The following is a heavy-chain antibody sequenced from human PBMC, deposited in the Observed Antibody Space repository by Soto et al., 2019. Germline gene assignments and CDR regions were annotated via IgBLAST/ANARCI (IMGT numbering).Heavy chain of an antibody. CDR3: ARESDYDILTGSDY. J-gene: IGHJ4*02. D-gene: IGHD3-9*01. Sequence: ASVKVSCKASGYTCTSYCISWVRQAPGQGLEWMGWISAYNGNTNDAQKLQGRVTMTTDTSTSTAYMELRSLRSDDTAVYYCARESDYDILTGSDYWGQGTLVTV. V-gene: IGHV1-18*04. CDR1: GYTCTSYC. CDR2: ISAYNGNT.